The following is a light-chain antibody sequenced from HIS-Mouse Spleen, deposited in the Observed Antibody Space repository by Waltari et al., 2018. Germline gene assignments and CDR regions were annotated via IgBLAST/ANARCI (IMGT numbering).Light chain of an antibody. CDR1: SGPASPLYY. V-gene: IGLV8-61*01. CDR3: VLYMGSGIWV. Sequence: QPVVTQEPSSSVPPGGLVTLTCGLSSGPASPLYYPRWYQQTPCQAPRTLIYSTNTRSSAVPDRFSGSILGNKAALTITGAQADDESDYYCVLYMGSGIWVFGGGTKLTVL. CDR2: STN. J-gene: IGLJ3*02.